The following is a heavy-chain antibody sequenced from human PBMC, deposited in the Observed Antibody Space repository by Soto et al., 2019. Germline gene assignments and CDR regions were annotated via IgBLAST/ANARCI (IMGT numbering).Heavy chain of an antibody. V-gene: IGHV3-74*01. J-gene: IGHJ4*02. CDR1: GFTFSWYW. CDR2: ISRDWTTT. Sequence: GGSLRLSFAASGFTFSWYWIHWGLPSPWKGLVWVSRISRDWTTTSYADSVQGRFTISRDNAKNTLYLQMNNLRAEDTAVYYCARGLADESSSCEFWGRGTLVTVSS. CDR3: ARGLADESSSCEF. D-gene: IGHD6-13*01.